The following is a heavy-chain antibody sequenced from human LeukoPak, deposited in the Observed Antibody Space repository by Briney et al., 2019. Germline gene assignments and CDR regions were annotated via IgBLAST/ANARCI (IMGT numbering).Heavy chain of an antibody. V-gene: IGHV4-61*02. Sequence: SETLSLTCTVSGGSISSGSYYWSWIRQPAGKGLEWIGRIYTSGSTNYNPSLKSRVTISVDTSKNQFSLKLSSVTAADTAVYYCASFVGAATTSHIDYWGQGTLVTVSS. CDR2: IYTSGST. J-gene: IGHJ4*02. CDR3: ASFVGAATTSHIDY. D-gene: IGHD1-26*01. CDR1: GGSISSGSYY.